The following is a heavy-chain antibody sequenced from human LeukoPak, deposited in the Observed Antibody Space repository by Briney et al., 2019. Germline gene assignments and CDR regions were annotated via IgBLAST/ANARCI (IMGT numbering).Heavy chain of an antibody. CDR2: IYTGGGT. Sequence: PGGPLRLSCAASGFTVSSKYMHWVRQAPGKGMEWVSTIYTGGGTYYAASVRDRFSISRDNSKNSLYLQMNSLRAEDTAVYYCARGFQDENGYKNYFDSWGQGTLVTVSS. CDR3: ARGFQDENGYKNYFDS. V-gene: IGHV3-66*01. D-gene: IGHD5-24*01. J-gene: IGHJ4*02. CDR1: GFTVSSKY.